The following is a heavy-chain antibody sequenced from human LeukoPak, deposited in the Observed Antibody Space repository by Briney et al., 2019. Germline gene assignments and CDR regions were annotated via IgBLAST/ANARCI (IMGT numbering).Heavy chain of an antibody. D-gene: IGHD3-10*01. CDR2: ISSSSSYI. V-gene: IGHV3-21*01. J-gene: IGHJ4*02. Sequence: PGGSLRLPCAASGFTFSSYSMNWVRQAPGKGLEWVSSISSSSSYIYYADSVKGRFTISRDNAKNSLYLQMNSLRAEDTAVYYCARGSPSYYGSGSYDYWGQGTLVTVSS. CDR3: ARGSPSYYGSGSYDY. CDR1: GFTFSSYS.